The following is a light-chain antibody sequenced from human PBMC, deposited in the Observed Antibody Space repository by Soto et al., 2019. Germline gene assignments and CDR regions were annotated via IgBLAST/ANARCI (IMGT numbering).Light chain of an antibody. J-gene: IGLJ3*02. Sequence: SYELTQPPSVSVSPGQTATITCSGDKLGDKYTSWYHQKPGQSPVLVIYQDNKRPSGIPERFSGSNSGNTASLTISGLQVEDEAEYFCGSFTTSRIWVFGGGTKLTVL. V-gene: IGLV3-1*01. CDR1: KLGDKY. CDR3: GSFTTSRIWV. CDR2: QDN.